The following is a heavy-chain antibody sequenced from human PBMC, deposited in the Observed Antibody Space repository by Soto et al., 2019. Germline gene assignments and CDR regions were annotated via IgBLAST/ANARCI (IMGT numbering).Heavy chain of an antibody. J-gene: IGHJ3*02. V-gene: IGHV4-39*01. CDR3: ARQRAWYGEWAFDI. CDR2: VKYTGST. CDR1: GVSIISDSFY. D-gene: IGHD3-10*01. Sequence: SETLSLTCTVSGVSIISDSFYWGWIRQPPGTGLEWIGSVKYTGSTYYSPSLNSRVTMSVDTSKNQFSPKLSSVTAADTAVYYCARQRAWYGEWAFDIWGQGTLVTVSS.